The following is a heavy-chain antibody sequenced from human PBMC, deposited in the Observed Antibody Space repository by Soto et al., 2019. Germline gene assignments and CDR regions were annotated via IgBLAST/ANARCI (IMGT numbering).Heavy chain of an antibody. CDR3: ATQRELLRGHWFDP. D-gene: IGHD1-26*01. Sequence: ASVKVSCKASGYTFTSYDINWVRQAPGKGLEWMGGFDPEDGETIYAQKFQGRVTMTEDTSTDTAYMELSSLRSEDTAVYYCATQRELLRGHWFDPWGQGTLVTVSS. CDR2: FDPEDGET. CDR1: GYTFTSYD. J-gene: IGHJ5*02. V-gene: IGHV1-24*01.